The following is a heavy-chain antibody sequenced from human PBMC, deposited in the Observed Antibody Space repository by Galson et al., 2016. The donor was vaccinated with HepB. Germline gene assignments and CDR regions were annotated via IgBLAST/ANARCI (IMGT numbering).Heavy chain of an antibody. Sequence: SLRLSCAASGFTFSTCGMHWVRQAPGKGLERVAVISYGGNNKYYADSVKGRFTISRDNSRNTLYLQMNSLRAEDTALYYCAKDDSCYYGSGSYSSLKYYYFYGVDVWGQGTTVTVSS. J-gene: IGHJ6*02. CDR2: ISYGGNNK. CDR3: AKDDSCYYGSGSYSSLKYYYFYGVDV. V-gene: IGHV3-30*18. CDR1: GFTFSTCG. D-gene: IGHD3-10*01.